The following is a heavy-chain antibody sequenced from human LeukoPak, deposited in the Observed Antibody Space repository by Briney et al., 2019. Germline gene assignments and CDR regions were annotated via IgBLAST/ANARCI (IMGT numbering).Heavy chain of an antibody. D-gene: IGHD6-6*01. CDR2: VYSSGYT. V-gene: IGHV4-59*08. CDR1: GGSISGYY. CDR3: ARSYSSSFYFDS. Sequence: PSETLSLTCNVYGGSISGYYWSWIRQPPGKGLEWIAYVYSSGYTDYNPSLKSRVSMSVDTSKNQLSLKLSSVTAADTAVYYCARSYSSSFYFDSWGQGVLVTVSS. J-gene: IGHJ4*02.